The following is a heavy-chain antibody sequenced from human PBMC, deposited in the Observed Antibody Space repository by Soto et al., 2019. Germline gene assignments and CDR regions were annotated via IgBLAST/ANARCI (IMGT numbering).Heavy chain of an antibody. Sequence: ASVKVSCKASGYTFTGYYMHWVRQAPGQGLEWMGWINPNSGGTNYAQKYQGWVTMTRDTSISTAYMELSRLRSDDTAVYYCARCRYGDYLSQYYFDYWGQGTLVTVSS. CDR3: ARCRYGDYLSQYYFDY. CDR2: INPNSGGT. V-gene: IGHV1-2*04. CDR1: GYTFTGYY. J-gene: IGHJ4*02. D-gene: IGHD4-17*01.